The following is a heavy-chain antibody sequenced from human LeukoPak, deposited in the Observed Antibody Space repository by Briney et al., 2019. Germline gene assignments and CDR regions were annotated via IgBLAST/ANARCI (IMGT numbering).Heavy chain of an antibody. CDR3: ARFGGRTGYYYYYMDV. D-gene: IGHD3-16*01. CDR1: GFTFSSYS. J-gene: IGHJ6*03. Sequence: GGSLRLSCAASGFTFSSYSMNWVRQAPGKGLEWVSSISSSSSYIYYADSVKGRFTTSRDNAKNSLYLQMNSLRAEDTAVYYCARFGGRTGYYYYYMDVWGKGTTVTVSS. V-gene: IGHV3-21*01. CDR2: ISSSSSYI.